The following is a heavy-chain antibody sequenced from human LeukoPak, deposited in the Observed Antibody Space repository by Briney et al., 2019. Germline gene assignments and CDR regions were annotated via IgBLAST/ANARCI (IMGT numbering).Heavy chain of an antibody. CDR3: ARVRDYYGSGSPSGAFDI. V-gene: IGHV3-11*04. D-gene: IGHD3-10*01. Sequence: PGGSLRLSCAASGFTFSDYYMSWIRQAPGKGLEWVSYISSSGSTIYYADSVKGRFTISRDNAKNSLYLQMNSLRAEDTAVYYCARVRDYYGSGSPSGAFDIWGQGTMVTVSS. CDR1: GFTFSDYY. CDR2: ISSSGSTI. J-gene: IGHJ3*02.